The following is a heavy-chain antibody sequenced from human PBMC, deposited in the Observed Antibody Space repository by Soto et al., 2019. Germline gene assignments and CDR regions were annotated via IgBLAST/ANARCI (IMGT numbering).Heavy chain of an antibody. V-gene: IGHV4-39*01. CDR1: GGSISSSSYY. J-gene: IGHJ6*02. CDR3: ARQPATTYGSAGPPDV. D-gene: IGHD3-10*01. CDR2: IYYSGST. Sequence: QLQLQESGPGLVKPSETLSLTCTVSGGSISSSSYYWGWIRQPPGKGLEWIGRIYYSGSTYYNPSLKSRVTISVDTPKNQSSLKLSSVTAADTAVYYCARQPATTYGSAGPPDVWGQGTTVTVSS.